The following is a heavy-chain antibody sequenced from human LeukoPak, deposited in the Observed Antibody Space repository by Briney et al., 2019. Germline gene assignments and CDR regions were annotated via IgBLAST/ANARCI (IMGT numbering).Heavy chain of an antibody. CDR3: ARVSPYYDILTGYPLGYYYYYMDV. V-gene: IGHV4-59*08. Sequence: SETLSLTCTVSDGSISDSYWSWIRQSPGKGLEWVGYIFYTGFTHYNSSLESRVTISVDTSKNQFSLRLNSVTAADTAVYYCARVSPYYDILTGYPLGYYYYYMDVWGKGTTVTISS. CDR2: IFYTGFT. J-gene: IGHJ6*03. CDR1: DGSISDSY. D-gene: IGHD3-9*01.